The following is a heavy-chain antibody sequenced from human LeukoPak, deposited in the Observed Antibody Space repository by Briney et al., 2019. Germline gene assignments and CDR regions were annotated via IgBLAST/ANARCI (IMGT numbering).Heavy chain of an antibody. CDR1: GGSISSYY. CDR3: ARSHSIWTSFDY. D-gene: IGHD3/OR15-3a*01. V-gene: IGHV4-59*01. Sequence: PSETLSLTCTVSGGSISSYYWSWIRQPPGKGLEWIGYIYYSGSTNYNPSLKSRVTISVDTSKNQFSLKLSSVTAADTAVYYCARSHSIWTSFDYWGQGTLVTVSS. CDR2: IYYSGST. J-gene: IGHJ4*02.